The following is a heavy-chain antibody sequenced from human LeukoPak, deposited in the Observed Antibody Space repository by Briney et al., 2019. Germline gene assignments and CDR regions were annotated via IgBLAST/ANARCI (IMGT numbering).Heavy chain of an antibody. CDR3: ARDFIHRSGEANY. V-gene: IGHV3-30*03. CDR2: ISYDGSNK. D-gene: IGHD3-22*01. CDR1: GFTFSSYG. J-gene: IGHJ4*02. Sequence: QPGRSLRLSCAASGFTFSSYGMHWVRQAPGKGLEWVAVISYDGSNKYYADSVKGRFTISRDNPKNSLYLLMNSLRAEDTAMYYCARDFIHRSGEANYWGQGTLVTVSS.